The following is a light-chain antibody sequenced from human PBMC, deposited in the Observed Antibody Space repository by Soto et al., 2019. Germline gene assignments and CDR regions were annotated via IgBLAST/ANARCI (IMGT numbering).Light chain of an antibody. J-gene: IGLJ3*02. CDR1: SSNIGSNY. Sequence: QSVLTQPPSASGSPRQRVTISCSGSSSNIGSNYVYWYQQLPGTAPKLHIYRNNQRPSGVPDRFSGCKSGTSASLAISGLRSEDEADCYCSAWDDSLSAGVFGGGTKLTLL. CDR2: RNN. V-gene: IGLV1-47*01. CDR3: SAWDDSLSAGV.